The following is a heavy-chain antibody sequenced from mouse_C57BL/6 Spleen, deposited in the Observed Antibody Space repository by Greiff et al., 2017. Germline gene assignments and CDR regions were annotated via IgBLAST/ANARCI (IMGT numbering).Heavy chain of an antibody. CDR1: GYTFTNNW. V-gene: IGHV1-53*01. D-gene: IGHD1-1*02. J-gene: IGHJ1*03. CDR3: VRRFMTMADWYFDV. CDR2: INPSNGGT. Sequence: VKLQPPGTELVKPGASVKLSCKASGYTFTNNWMHWVKQRPGQGLEWIGNINPSNGGTNYNEKFKNKATLTVDKSSSTAYMQLSSLTSEDSAVYYCVRRFMTMADWYFDVWGTGTTVTVSS.